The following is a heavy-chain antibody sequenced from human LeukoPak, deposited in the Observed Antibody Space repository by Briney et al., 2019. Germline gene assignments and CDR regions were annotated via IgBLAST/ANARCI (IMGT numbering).Heavy chain of an antibody. V-gene: IGHV3-74*01. J-gene: IGHJ4*02. Sequence: PGESLRLSCAASGFTFSSYWMHWVRQAPGKGLVWVSRINSDGSSTTYAYSVKGRFTLSRDNSKNTLYLQMNSLRAEDTALYYCAKRGGGSSGWYIYFDYWGQGTLVTVSS. D-gene: IGHD6-19*01. CDR1: GFTFSSYW. CDR2: INSDGSST. CDR3: AKRGGGSSGWYIYFDY.